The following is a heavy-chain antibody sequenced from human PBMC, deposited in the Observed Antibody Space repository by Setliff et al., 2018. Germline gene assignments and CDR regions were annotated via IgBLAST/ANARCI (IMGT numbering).Heavy chain of an antibody. CDR2: IYYSGST. V-gene: IGHV4-39*07. Sequence: SETLSLTCTVSGGSISSSSYYWGWIRQPPGKGLEWIGSIYYSGSTYYNPSLKSRVTMSIDTSKNQFSLKVKNVTAADTALYYCARESREILAVGTDAFDIWGQGTMVTVSS. D-gene: IGHD6-13*01. J-gene: IGHJ3*02. CDR1: GGSISSSSYY. CDR3: ARESREILAVGTDAFDI.